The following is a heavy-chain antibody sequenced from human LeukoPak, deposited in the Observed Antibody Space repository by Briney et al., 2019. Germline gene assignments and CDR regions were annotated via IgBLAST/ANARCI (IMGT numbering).Heavy chain of an antibody. V-gene: IGHV4-59*08. CDR2: IYYSGST. D-gene: IGHD6-25*01. CDR3: ARRGPRRSEPIDY. CDR1: GGSISSYY. Sequence: PSETLSLTCTVSGGSISSYYWSWIRQPPGKGLEWIGYIYYSGSTNYNPSLKSRVTISVDTSKNQFSLKLSSVTAADTAVYYCARRGPRRSEPIDYWGQGTLVTVSS. J-gene: IGHJ4*02.